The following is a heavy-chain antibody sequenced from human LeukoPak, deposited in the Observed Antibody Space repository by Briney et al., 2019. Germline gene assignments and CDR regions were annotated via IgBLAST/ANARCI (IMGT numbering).Heavy chain of an antibody. V-gene: IGHV3-48*03. Sequence: GGSLRLSCAASGFTFSSYEMNWVRQAPGKGLEWVSYISSSGSTIYYADSVRGRFTISRDNAKNSLYLQMNSLRAEDTAVYYCARVSSSGYGVSSALFYWGQGTLVTVSS. CDR2: ISSSGSTI. CDR3: ARVSSSGYGVSSALFY. CDR1: GFTFSSYE. D-gene: IGHD5-18*01. J-gene: IGHJ4*02.